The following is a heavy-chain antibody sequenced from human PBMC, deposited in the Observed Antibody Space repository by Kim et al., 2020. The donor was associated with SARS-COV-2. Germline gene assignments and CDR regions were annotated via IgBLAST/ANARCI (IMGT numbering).Heavy chain of an antibody. CDR3: ARVRSSGSYYNPLNYGMDV. CDR2: INAGNGNT. V-gene: IGHV1-3*01. J-gene: IGHJ6*02. CDR1: GYTFTSYA. Sequence: ASVKVSCKASGYTFTSYAMHWVRQAPGQRLEWMGWINAGNGNTKYSQKFQGRVTITRDTSASTAYMELSSLRSEDTAVYYCARVRSSGSYYNPLNYGMDVWGQGTTVTVSS. D-gene: IGHD3-10*01.